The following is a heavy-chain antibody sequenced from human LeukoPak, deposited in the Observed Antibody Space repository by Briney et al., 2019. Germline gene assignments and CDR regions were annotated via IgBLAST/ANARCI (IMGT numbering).Heavy chain of an antibody. V-gene: IGHV4-39*01. D-gene: IGHD3-10*01. Sequence: SETLSLTCTVSGGSIRIANYCWEWIRQPPGKGLEWIGSIYYSGSTYYNPSLKSRVTISVDTSKNQLSLKLSSLTAADTAVYYCARRRFGEPTGNWGQGTLVTVSS. J-gene: IGHJ4*02. CDR2: IYYSGST. CDR1: GGSIRIANYC. CDR3: ARRRFGEPTGN.